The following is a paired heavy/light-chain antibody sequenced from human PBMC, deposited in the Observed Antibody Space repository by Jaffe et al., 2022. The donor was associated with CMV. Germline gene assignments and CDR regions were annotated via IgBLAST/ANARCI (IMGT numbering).Heavy chain of an antibody. CDR1: GGSISSYY. Sequence: QVQLQESGPGLVKPSETLSLTCTVSGGSISSYYWSWIRQPPGKGLEWIGYIYYSGSTNYNPSLKSRVTISVDTSKNQFSLKLSSVTAADTAVYYCARANRDTMVRGYYYYYMDVWGKGTTVTVSS. CDR2: IYYSGST. CDR3: ARANRDTMVRGYYYYYMDV. V-gene: IGHV4-59*01. D-gene: IGHD3-10*01. J-gene: IGHJ6*03.
Light chain of an antibody. CDR1: ALPKQY. Sequence: SYELTQPPSVSVSPGQTARITCSGDALPKQYAYWYQQKPGQAPVLVIYKDSERPSGIPERFSGSSSGTTVTLTISGVQAEDEADYYCQSADSSGTYEVFGGGTKLTVL. CDR2: KDS. CDR3: QSADSSGTYEV. V-gene: IGLV3-25*03. J-gene: IGLJ3*02.